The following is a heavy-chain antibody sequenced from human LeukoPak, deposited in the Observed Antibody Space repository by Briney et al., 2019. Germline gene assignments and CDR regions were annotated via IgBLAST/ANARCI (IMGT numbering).Heavy chain of an antibody. J-gene: IGHJ6*02. D-gene: IGHD5-12*01. CDR2: INPNSGGT. Sequence: ASVKVSCRASGYSVTNYYIHWVRQAPGHGLEWMGWINPNSGGTNYAQKFQGRVTMTRDTSISTAYMELSRLRSDDTAVYYCARDGENSYGYMGYYGMDVWGQGTTVTVSS. CDR1: GYSVTNYY. V-gene: IGHV1-2*02. CDR3: ARDGENSYGYMGYYGMDV.